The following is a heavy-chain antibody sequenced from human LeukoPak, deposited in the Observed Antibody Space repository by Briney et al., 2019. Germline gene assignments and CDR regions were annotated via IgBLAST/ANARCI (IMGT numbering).Heavy chain of an antibody. Sequence: GGSLRLSCAASGFTFSSYSLNWVRQAPGKGLEWVSFISSSSITVYYADSVKGRFTISRDNAEKSLYLQMNSLRAEDTAVYYCARDRGGSYSAIDYWGQGTLVTVSS. V-gene: IGHV3-48*04. D-gene: IGHD2-15*01. CDR3: ARDRGGSYSAIDY. CDR2: ISSSSITV. CDR1: GFTFSSYS. J-gene: IGHJ4*02.